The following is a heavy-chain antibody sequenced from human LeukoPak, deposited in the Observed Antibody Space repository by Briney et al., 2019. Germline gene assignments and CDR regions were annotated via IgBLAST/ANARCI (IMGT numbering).Heavy chain of an antibody. D-gene: IGHD6-13*01. Sequence: GESLKISCKVSGYTFTHNWIGWVRQKPGRGLEWLGVIFPADSNTAYNSSFRGQVTISADKSINTAYLQWSSLKASDTAMYYCARHPGGGSNSWFNYWGQGTLVTVSS. V-gene: IGHV5-51*01. CDR3: ARHPGGGSNSWFNY. CDR2: IFPADSNT. CDR1: GYTFTHNW. J-gene: IGHJ4*02.